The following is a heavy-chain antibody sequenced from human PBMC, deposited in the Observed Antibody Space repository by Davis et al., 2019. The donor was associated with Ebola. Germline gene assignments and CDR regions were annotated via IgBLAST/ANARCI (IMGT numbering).Heavy chain of an antibody. CDR1: GFTFDDYA. V-gene: IGHV3-9*01. CDR3: AKDYYDSSGPLGGMDV. CDR2: ISWNSGSI. J-gene: IGHJ6*02. D-gene: IGHD3-22*01. Sequence: PGGSLRLSCAASGFTFDDYAMHWVRQAPGKGLEWVSGISWNSGSIGYADSVKGRFTISRDNAKNSLYLQMNSLRAEDTALYYCAKDYYDSSGPLGGMDVWGQGTTVTVSS.